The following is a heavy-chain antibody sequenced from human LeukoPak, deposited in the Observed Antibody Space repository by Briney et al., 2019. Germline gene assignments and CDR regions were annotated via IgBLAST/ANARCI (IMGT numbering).Heavy chain of an antibody. Sequence: PGGSLRLSCATSGFTFSDYAMHWVRQAPGRGLEWVSLITGDARNIYYADSVKGRITISRDNSKNSLFLQMNSLRTEDTAFYYCAKDHYHDTSGTRPENWGQGALVTVSS. V-gene: IGHV3-43*02. D-gene: IGHD3-22*01. CDR1: GFTFSDYA. CDR3: AKDHYHDTSGTRPEN. CDR2: ITGDARNI. J-gene: IGHJ4*02.